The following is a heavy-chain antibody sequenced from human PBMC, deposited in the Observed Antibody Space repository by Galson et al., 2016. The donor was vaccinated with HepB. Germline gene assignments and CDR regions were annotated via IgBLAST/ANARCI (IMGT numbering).Heavy chain of an antibody. D-gene: IGHD6-19*01. CDR2: IFESGTT. CDR1: GGSITSGNW. CDR3: ARHIAVRLTRGVDV. V-gene: IGHV4/OR15-8*02. J-gene: IGHJ3*01. Sequence: SETLSLTCVVSGGSITSGNWWSWVSQPPGKGLEWIGEIFESGTTYYNPSLSSRVSISMDNSNNRLSLRVDSVTAADTALYFCARHIAVRLTRGVDVWGQGTMVTVSS.